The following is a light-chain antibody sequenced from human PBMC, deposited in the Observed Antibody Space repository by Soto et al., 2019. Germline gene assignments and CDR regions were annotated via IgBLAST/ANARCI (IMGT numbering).Light chain of an antibody. CDR2: EVT. CDR3: SSYTSNNTYV. V-gene: IGLV2-14*01. CDR1: NSDVGVYNH. J-gene: IGLJ1*01. Sequence: QSALTQPASVSGSPGQSITISCTGTNSDVGVYNHVSWYQQHPDKAPKLMIYEVTYRPSGVSNRFSGSKSGTTASLTISGLQAEDEADYFCSSYTSNNTYVFGSGTKLTVL.